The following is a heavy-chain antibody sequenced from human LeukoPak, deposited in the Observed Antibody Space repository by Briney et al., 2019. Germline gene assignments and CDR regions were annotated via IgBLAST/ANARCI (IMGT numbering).Heavy chain of an antibody. CDR1: GCSISSGSYS. D-gene: IGHD1-1*01. CDR3: ARGGNWNSYYFGY. Sequence: PSETLSLTCAVSGCSISSGSYSWSWIRQPPGKGLEWIGSIHYSGSSYYNPSLKSRVTISLDTSRNPFSLNLNSVTAADTAVYYCARGGNWNSYYFGYWGQGTLVTVSS. CDR2: IHYSGSS. V-gene: IGHV4-30-2*03. J-gene: IGHJ4*02.